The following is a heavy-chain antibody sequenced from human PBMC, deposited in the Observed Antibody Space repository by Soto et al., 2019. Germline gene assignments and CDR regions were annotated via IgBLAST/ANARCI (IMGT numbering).Heavy chain of an antibody. D-gene: IGHD3-22*01. CDR2: ISYDGSNK. Sequence: GGSLRLSCAASGFTFSSYAMHWVRQAPGKGLEWVAVISYDGSNKYYADSVKGRFTISRDNPKNTLYLQMNSLRAEDTAVYYCARAEFIYDIETYYFDYWGQGTLVTVSS. J-gene: IGHJ4*02. CDR1: GFTFSSYA. CDR3: ARAEFIYDIETYYFDY. V-gene: IGHV3-30-3*01.